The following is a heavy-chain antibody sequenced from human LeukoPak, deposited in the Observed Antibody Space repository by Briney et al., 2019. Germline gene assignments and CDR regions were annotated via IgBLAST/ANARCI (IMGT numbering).Heavy chain of an antibody. CDR3: AGGNYGSGSYYNYYYYGMDV. V-gene: IGHV1-69*13. Sequence: SVTVSFKASGGTFLIYAISWVRQAPGQGLEWMGRIIPIFCTANYPQKFQGRVTITADESTSTAYMELSSLRSEDTAVYYCAGGNYGSGSYYNYYYYGMDVWGKGTTVTVSS. J-gene: IGHJ6*04. CDR1: GGTFLIYA. CDR2: IIPIFCTA. D-gene: IGHD3-10*01.